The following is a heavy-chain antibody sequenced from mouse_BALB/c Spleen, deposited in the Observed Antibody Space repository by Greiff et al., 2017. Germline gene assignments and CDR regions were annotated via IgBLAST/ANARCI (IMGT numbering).Heavy chain of an antibody. D-gene: IGHD2-14*01. CDR1: GFTFSSYG. V-gene: IGHV5-6*03. J-gene: IGHJ2*01. Sequence: ELMLVESGGGLVKPGGSLKLSCAASGFTFSSYGMSWVRQTPDKRLEWVATISSGGSYTYYPDSVKGRFTISRDNAKNTLYLQMSSLKSEDTAMYYCARPYRYDGPWFAYWGQGTTLTVSS. CDR2: ISSGGSYT. CDR3: ARPYRYDGPWFAY.